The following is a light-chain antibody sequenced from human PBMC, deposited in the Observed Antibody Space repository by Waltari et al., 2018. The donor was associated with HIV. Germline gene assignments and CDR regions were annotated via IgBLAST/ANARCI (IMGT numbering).Light chain of an antibody. CDR1: SSDLGGNNL. CDR3: CSYAGYTTFV. J-gene: IGLJ1*01. V-gene: IGLV2-11*01. CDR2: DVI. Sequence: QSALTQPRSVSGSPGQSVAISCSEISSDLGGNNLVSWYQQHPGKAPKLIIYDVIKRPSGVPDRFSASLSGNTATLTISGLRAEDEADYYCCSYAGYTTFVFGSGTKVTVL.